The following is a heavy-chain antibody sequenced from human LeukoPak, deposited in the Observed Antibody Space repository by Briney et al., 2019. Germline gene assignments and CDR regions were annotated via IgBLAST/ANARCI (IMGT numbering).Heavy chain of an antibody. CDR1: GYTFTSYY. J-gene: IGHJ3*02. CDR2: INPSGGST. V-gene: IGHV1-46*01. D-gene: IGHD6-6*01. Sequence: ASVKVSCKASGYTFTSYYMHWVRQAPGQGLEWMGIINPSGGSTSYAQKLQGIVTMTRDTSTSTVYMELSSLRSEDTAVYYCARSFSSSDAFDIWGQGTMVTVSS. CDR3: ARSFSSSDAFDI.